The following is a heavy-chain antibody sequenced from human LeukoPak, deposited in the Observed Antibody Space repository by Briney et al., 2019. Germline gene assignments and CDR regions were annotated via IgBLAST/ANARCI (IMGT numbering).Heavy chain of an antibody. Sequence: ASVKVSCKASGGTFNSFAISWVRQAPGQGLEWMGGIIPVFGTAIYAQKFQGRVTITADESTSTAYMGLSTLRAEDTAVYYCAKGGAVSSKSITMIRGTRRYNYYMDVWGKGTTVTISS. CDR1: GGTFNSFA. D-gene: IGHD3-10*01. V-gene: IGHV1-69*13. CDR3: AKGGAVSSKSITMIRGTRRYNYYMDV. CDR2: IIPVFGTA. J-gene: IGHJ6*03.